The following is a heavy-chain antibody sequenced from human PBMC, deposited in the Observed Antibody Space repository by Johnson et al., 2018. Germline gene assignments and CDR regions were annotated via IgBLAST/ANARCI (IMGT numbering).Heavy chain of an antibody. D-gene: IGHD3-3*01. V-gene: IGHV3-74*01. Sequence: VQLQESGGGLVQPGGSXRLSCAASGFTFSSYWMHWVRQAPGKGLVWVSRINSDGSSTSYAASVKGRFTISRDTAKNTLYLQMNSLRAEDTAVYYCARVKGSSDFWSGYYTNYYYYYYMDVWGKGTTVTVSS. CDR3: ARVKGSSDFWSGYYTNYYYYYYMDV. CDR2: INSDGSST. J-gene: IGHJ6*03. CDR1: GFTFSSYW.